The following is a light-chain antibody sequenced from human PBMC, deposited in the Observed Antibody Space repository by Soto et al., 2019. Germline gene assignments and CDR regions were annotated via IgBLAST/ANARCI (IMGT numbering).Light chain of an antibody. J-gene: IGKJ3*01. CDR2: LGS. CDR3: LQGLQIPLT. Sequence: EIVMTQSPLSLPVTPGEPASISCRSSQSLVHFNGDNYLDWYLQRPGQSPQLLIYLGSTRASGVPDRFSGSGSGTDFTLRISRVQAEDVGVYYCLQGLQIPLTFGPGTKVDIK. CDR1: QSLVHFNGDNY. V-gene: IGKV2-28*01.